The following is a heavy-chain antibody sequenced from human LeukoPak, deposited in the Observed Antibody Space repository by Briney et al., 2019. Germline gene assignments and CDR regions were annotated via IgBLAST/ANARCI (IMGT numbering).Heavy chain of an antibody. J-gene: IGHJ5*02. CDR2: IYYGGDT. CDR3: ARGQGHWFDP. Sequence: SETLSLTCTVSGGSISSTIFYWAWIRQPPGKGLEWIGTIYYGGDTYYNPSLKSRVTISVDTSKNQFSLKLSSVTAADTAVYYCARGQGHWFDPWGQGTLVTVSS. CDR1: GGSISSTIFY. V-gene: IGHV4-39*07.